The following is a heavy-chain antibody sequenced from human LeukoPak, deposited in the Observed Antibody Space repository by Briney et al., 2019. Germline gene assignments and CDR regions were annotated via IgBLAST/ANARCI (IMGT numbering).Heavy chain of an antibody. Sequence: ASVTVSCKASGYTFTSYYMHWVRQAPGQGLEWMGIINPSGGSTSYAQKFQGRVTMTRDTSTSTVYMELSSLRSEDTAVYYCARTWLRYSSSWYLDYWGQGTLVTVSS. V-gene: IGHV1-46*01. J-gene: IGHJ4*02. D-gene: IGHD6-13*01. CDR2: INPSGGST. CDR1: GYTFTSYY. CDR3: ARTWLRYSSSWYLDY.